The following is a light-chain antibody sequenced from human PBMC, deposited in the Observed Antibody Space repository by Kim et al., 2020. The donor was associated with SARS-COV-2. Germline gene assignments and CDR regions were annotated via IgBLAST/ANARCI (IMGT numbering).Light chain of an antibody. Sequence: VATGQTASITCSGDKVGDKYACWYQQKPGQSPVLVIYQGSRRPSGIPERFSGSNSGNTATLTISGTQAMDEADYYCQAWDSSTVVFGGGTQLTVL. CDR3: QAWDSSTVV. CDR2: QGS. V-gene: IGLV3-1*01. CDR1: KVGDKY. J-gene: IGLJ2*01.